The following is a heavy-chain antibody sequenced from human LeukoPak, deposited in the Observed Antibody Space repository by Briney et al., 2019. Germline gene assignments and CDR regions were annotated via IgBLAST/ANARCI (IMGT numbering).Heavy chain of an antibody. Sequence: GGSLRLSCAASGFTFSSYAMSWVRQAPGKGLEWVSAISGSGGSTYYADSVEGRFTISRDNSKNTLYLQMNSLRAEDTAVYYCAKDRDFWSGYRNYYFDYWGQGTLVTASS. CDR3: AKDRDFWSGYRNYYFDY. V-gene: IGHV3-23*01. D-gene: IGHD3-3*01. CDR1: GFTFSSYA. CDR2: ISGSGGST. J-gene: IGHJ4*02.